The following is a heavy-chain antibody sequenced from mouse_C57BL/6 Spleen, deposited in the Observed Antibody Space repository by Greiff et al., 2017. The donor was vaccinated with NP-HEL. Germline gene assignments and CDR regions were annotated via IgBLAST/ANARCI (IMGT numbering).Heavy chain of an antibody. J-gene: IGHJ4*01. CDR1: GYTFTDYY. Sequence: EVQLQQSGPELVKPGASVKISCKASGYTFTDYYMNWVKQSHGKSLEWIGDINTNNGGTSYNQKFKGKATLTVDKSSGTAYMELRSLTSEDSAVDYGAIGGYGSPYAMDYWGQGTSVTVSS. D-gene: IGHD1-1*01. V-gene: IGHV1-26*01. CDR2: INTNNGGT. CDR3: AIGGYGSPYAMDY.